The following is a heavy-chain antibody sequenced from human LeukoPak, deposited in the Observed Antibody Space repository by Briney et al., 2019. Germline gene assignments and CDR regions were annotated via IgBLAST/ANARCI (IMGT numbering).Heavy chain of an antibody. CDR3: AKNPTISGREDAFDV. Sequence: PSETLSLTCAVYGGSFSGYYWSWIRQPPGKGLEWIGYIYHSGNTFYNPSLKSRITISIDRSKNQFSLKLISVTAADTAIYYCAKNPTISGREDAFDVWGQGTMVTVSS. CDR1: GGSFSGYY. CDR2: IYHSGNT. V-gene: IGHV4-34*01. J-gene: IGHJ3*01. D-gene: IGHD1-26*01.